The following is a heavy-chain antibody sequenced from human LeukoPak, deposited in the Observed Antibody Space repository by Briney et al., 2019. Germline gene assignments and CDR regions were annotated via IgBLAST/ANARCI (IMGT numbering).Heavy chain of an antibody. CDR1: GFTFSSYG. J-gene: IGHJ2*01. Sequence: GGSLRLSCAASGFTFSSYGMHWVRQAPGKGLEWVAVISYDGSKKYYADSVKGRLTISRDNSKNTLYLQMNSLRAEDTAVYYCAKDASPTVTTAYWYFDLWGRGTLVTVSS. CDR3: AKDASPTVTTAYWYFDL. V-gene: IGHV3-30*18. D-gene: IGHD4-17*01. CDR2: ISYDGSKK.